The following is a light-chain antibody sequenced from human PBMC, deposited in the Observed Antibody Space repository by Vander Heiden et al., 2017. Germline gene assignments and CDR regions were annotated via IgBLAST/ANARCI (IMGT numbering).Light chain of an antibody. CDR2: AAS. J-gene: IGKJ2*01. CDR1: QSISSY. CDR3: HESDTTPIT. V-gene: IGKV1-39*01. Sequence: DIQMTQSPSSLSASVGDRVTITCRASQSISSYLNWYQQKPGKAPKLLIYAASSLQSPVPSRFSGTGSGTAFTLTIMRLQPEDIATYYCHESDTTPITFGQGTKMEIK.